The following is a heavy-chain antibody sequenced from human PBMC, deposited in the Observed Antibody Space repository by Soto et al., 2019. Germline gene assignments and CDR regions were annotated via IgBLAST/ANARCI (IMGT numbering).Heavy chain of an antibody. V-gene: IGHV4-31*03. J-gene: IGHJ4*02. D-gene: IGHD2-8*01. CDR1: GGSISSGGYY. CDR3: ARAGYCTNGVCDRDDY. Sequence: QVQLQESGPGLVKPSQTLSLTCTVSGGSISSGGYYWSWIRQHPGKGLEWIGYIYYSGSTYYNPSLKSRVTISVDTSKNQFSLKLSSVTAADTAVYYCARAGYCTNGVCDRDDYWGQGTLVTVSS. CDR2: IYYSGST.